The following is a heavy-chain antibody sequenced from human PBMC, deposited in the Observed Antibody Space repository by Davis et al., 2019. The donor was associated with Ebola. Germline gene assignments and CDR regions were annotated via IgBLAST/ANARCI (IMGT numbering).Heavy chain of an antibody. J-gene: IGHJ6*02. CDR3: ARQLPYYSYGMDV. CDR1: GFSFSSYA. D-gene: IGHD2-2*01. Sequence: PGGSLRLSCAASGFSFSSYAMSWVRQAPGKGLEWVSAISGSGGSTYYADFVKGRFTISRDNSKNTLYLQMNSLRAEDTAVYFCARQLPYYSYGMDVWGQGTTVTVSS. V-gene: IGHV3-23*01. CDR2: ISGSGGST.